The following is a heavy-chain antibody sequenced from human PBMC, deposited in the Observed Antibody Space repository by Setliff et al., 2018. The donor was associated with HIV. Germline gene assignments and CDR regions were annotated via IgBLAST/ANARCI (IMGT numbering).Heavy chain of an antibody. CDR1: GYTFTSYA. J-gene: IGHJ4*02. CDR2: ISAYNGDT. V-gene: IGHV1-18*01. D-gene: IGHD4-17*01. Sequence: RASVKVSCKASGYTFTSYAISWVRQAPGQGLEWVGWISAYNGDTKYAQKFQDRVTMTTDTSTRIAYMELRSLRSDDTAVYYCARDSVEGATVTKGLDYWGQGTRVTVSS. CDR3: ARDSVEGATVTKGLDY.